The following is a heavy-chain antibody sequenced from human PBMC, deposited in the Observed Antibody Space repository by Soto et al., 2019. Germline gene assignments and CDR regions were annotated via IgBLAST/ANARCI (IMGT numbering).Heavy chain of an antibody. CDR3: ARGNYYGSGSSVDY. D-gene: IGHD3-10*01. V-gene: IGHV1-2*02. CDR2: INPNSGGT. CDR1: GYTFTGYY. Sequence: ASVKVSCKASGYTFTGYYMHWVRQAPGQGLEWMGWINPNSGGTNYAQKFQGRVTMTRDTSISTAYMELSRLRSDDTAVYYCARGNYYGSGSSVDYWGQGTLVTAPQ. J-gene: IGHJ4*02.